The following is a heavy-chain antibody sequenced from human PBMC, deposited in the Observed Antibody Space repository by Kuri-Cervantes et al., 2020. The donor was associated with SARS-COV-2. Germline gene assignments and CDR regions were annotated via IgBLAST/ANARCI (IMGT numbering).Heavy chain of an antibody. Sequence: SVKVSCKASGGTFSSYAISWVRQAPGQGLEWMGGIIPIFGIANYAQKFQGRVTITADKSTSTAYMELSSLRSEDTAVYYCARGESAPEGYFDLWGRGTLVTVSS. D-gene: IGHD1-14*01. J-gene: IGHJ2*01. CDR1: GGTFSSYA. CDR3: ARGESAPEGYFDL. CDR2: IIPIFGIA. V-gene: IGHV1-69*10.